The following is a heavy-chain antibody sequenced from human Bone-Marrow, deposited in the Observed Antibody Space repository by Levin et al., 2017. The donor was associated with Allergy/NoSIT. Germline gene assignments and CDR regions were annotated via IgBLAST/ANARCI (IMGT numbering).Heavy chain of an antibody. V-gene: IGHV1-69*02. CDR3: ASSSIYGSGSLKAPFDY. CDR1: GGTFSSYT. CDR2: IIPILGIA. D-gene: IGHD3-10*01. Sequence: SVKVSCKASGGTFSSYTISWVRQAPRQGLEWMGRIIPILGIANYAQKFQGRVTITADKSTSTAYMELSSLRSEDTAVYYCASSSIYGSGSLKAPFDYWGQGTLVTVSS. J-gene: IGHJ4*02.